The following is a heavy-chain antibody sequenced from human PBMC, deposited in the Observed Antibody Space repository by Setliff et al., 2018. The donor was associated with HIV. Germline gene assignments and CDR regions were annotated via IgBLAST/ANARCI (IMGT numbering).Heavy chain of an antibody. CDR1: GVSINRTDHY. CDR3: ARVPVPGANWFDP. CDR2: VSQSGST. J-gene: IGHJ5*02. V-gene: IGHV4-39*01. Sequence: PSETLSLTCSASGVSINRTDHYWGWIRQSPGKSLEWIGSVSQSGSTYYNPSLKSRITISVDRSKNLFSLKLISVTAADQGVYYCARVPVPGANWFDPWGLGTLVTVSS.